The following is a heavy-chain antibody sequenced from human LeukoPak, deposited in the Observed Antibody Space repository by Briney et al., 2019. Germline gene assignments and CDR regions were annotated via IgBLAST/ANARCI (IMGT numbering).Heavy chain of an antibody. Sequence: GGSLRLSCAASGFTFSSYDMHWVRQATGKGLEWVSAIGTAGDTYYPGSVKGRFTISRENAKNSLYLQMNSLRAEDTAVYYCARDLDYGSGSYYGYWGQGTLVTVSS. V-gene: IGHV3-13*01. CDR3: ARDLDYGSGSYYGY. CDR2: IGTAGDT. D-gene: IGHD3-10*01. J-gene: IGHJ4*02. CDR1: GFTFSSYD.